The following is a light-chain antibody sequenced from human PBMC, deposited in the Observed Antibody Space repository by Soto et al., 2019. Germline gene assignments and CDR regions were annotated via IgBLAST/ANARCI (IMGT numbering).Light chain of an antibody. Sequence: DIQMTQSPSSLSASVGDRVTITCRASQSISSYLNWYQQKPGKAPKLLIYAASSLQSGVPSKFSGSGSGTDFTLTISSLQPEDFEPYYCQQSYSTPYTFGQGNELEIK. CDR3: QQSYSTPYT. CDR2: AAS. J-gene: IGKJ2*01. CDR1: QSISSY. V-gene: IGKV1-39*01.